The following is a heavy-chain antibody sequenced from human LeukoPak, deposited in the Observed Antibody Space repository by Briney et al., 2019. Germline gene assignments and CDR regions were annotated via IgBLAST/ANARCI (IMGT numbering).Heavy chain of an antibody. CDR1: GFTFGDYA. CDR2: IRSKAYGGTT. V-gene: IGHV3-49*04. CDR3: TESYGYYYMDV. J-gene: IGHJ6*03. D-gene: IGHD2-8*01. Sequence: GGSLRLSCTASGFTFGDYAMSWVSQAPGKGLEWVGFIRSKAYGGTTEYAASVKGRFTISRDDSKSIAYLQMNSLKTEDTAVYYCTESYGYYYMDVWGKGTTVTVSS.